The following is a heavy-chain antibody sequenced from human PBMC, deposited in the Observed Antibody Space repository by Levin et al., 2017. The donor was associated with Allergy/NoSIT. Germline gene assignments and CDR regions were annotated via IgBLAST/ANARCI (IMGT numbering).Heavy chain of an antibody. CDR3: IRGGHFVYFDY. Sequence: GGSLRLSCTASGFNFGDYAMSWFRQAPGKGLEWVGFIRSKANGGTTEHAASVKGRFTISRDDSKSIAYLQMNSLKTEDTAVYYCIRGGHFVYFDYWGQGTLVTVSS. D-gene: IGHD1-26*01. CDR1: GFNFGDYA. V-gene: IGHV3-49*03. J-gene: IGHJ4*02. CDR2: IRSKANGGTT.